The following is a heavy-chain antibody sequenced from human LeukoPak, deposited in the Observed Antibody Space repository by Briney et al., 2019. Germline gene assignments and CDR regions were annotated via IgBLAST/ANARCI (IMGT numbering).Heavy chain of an antibody. CDR1: GFTFSTYW. CDR2: IKQDGSQK. CDR3: ALLGFDYFDY. V-gene: IGHV3-7*01. Sequence: GGSLRLSCAASGFTFSTYWMSWVRQAAGKGLEWVANIKQDGSQKYYVDSVKGRFTISRDNAKNSLYLQMNSLRAEDTAVYYCALLGFDYFDYWGQGTLVTVSS. J-gene: IGHJ4*02.